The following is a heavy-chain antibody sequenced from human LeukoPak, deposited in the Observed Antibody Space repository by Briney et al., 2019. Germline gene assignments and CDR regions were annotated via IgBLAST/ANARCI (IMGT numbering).Heavy chain of an antibody. Sequence: PSQTLSLTCTVSGGSISSANYYWSWIRQPAGKGLEWIGRIYTSGTTHYNPSLKSRVTMSVDTSKNQFSLNLSSVTAADTAVYYCARFSSIAAAFDYWGLGTLVTVSS. V-gene: IGHV4-61*02. D-gene: IGHD6-13*01. CDR1: GGSISSANYY. CDR2: IYTSGTT. J-gene: IGHJ4*02. CDR3: ARFSSIAAAFDY.